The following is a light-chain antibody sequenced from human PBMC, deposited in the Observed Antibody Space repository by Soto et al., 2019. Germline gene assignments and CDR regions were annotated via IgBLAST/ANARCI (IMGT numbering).Light chain of an antibody. Sequence: DIQMTQSPSSLSASLGDTVTISCRASQGISNSLAWFQQKPGRVPQFLIYAASTLQPGVPPRFSGSGSGTDFTLTISSLQPEDVATYYCQNYNSAPLTFGPGTRVDL. CDR2: AAS. V-gene: IGKV1-27*01. J-gene: IGKJ3*01. CDR1: QGISNS. CDR3: QNYNSAPLT.